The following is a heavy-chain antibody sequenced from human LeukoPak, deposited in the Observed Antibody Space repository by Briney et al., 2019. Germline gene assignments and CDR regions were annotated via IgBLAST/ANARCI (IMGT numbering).Heavy chain of an antibody. V-gene: IGHV3-23*01. Sequence: GGSLRLSCAASGFTFSSYAMSWVRQAPGKGLGWVSAISGSGGSTYYADSVKGRFTISRDNSKNTLYLQMNSLRAEDTAVYYCAKRVVHDYYYYGMDVWGKGTTVTVSS. CDR3: AKRVVHDYYYYGMDV. J-gene: IGHJ6*04. D-gene: IGHD5/OR15-5a*01. CDR1: GFTFSSYA. CDR2: ISGSGGST.